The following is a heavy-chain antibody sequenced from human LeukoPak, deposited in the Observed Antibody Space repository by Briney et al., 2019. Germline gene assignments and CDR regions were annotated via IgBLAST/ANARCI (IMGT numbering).Heavy chain of an antibody. J-gene: IGHJ4*02. Sequence: TGGSLRLSCAASGFTFSNYAMSWVRQAPGKGLEWVSLISGSGVNIYYADTVKGRFTISRDNSKNTLYLQMNSLRAEDTAVYYCAKPDYGEYYFDYWGQGTLVTVSS. CDR1: GFTFSNYA. V-gene: IGHV3-23*01. D-gene: IGHD4/OR15-4a*01. CDR3: AKPDYGEYYFDY. CDR2: ISGSGVNI.